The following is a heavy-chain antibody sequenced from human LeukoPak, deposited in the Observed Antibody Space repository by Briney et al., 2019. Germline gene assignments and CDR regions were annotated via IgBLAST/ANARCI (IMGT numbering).Heavy chain of an antibody. J-gene: IGHJ4*02. V-gene: IGHV4-4*07. CDR2: IYTSGGT. CDR1: GDSVSSYY. Sequence: SETPSLTCTVSGDSVSSYYWSWIRQPAGKGLEWIGRIYTSGGTNYNPSLTSRVTISLDTSRNQFSLKVTSLTAADTAVYYCARDPIGSHLDYWGAGTLVTVSS. D-gene: IGHD1-26*01. CDR3: ARDPIGSHLDY.